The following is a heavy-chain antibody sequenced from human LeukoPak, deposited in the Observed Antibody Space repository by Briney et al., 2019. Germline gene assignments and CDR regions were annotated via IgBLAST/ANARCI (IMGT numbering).Heavy chain of an antibody. CDR2: IYSGGLT. Sequence: GGSLRLSCAASGFTVSSNYMSWVRQAPGKGLEWVSDIYSGGLTYYADSVKGRFTISRDNSKNTLFLQMNSLRAEDTAVYFCARFTAYSSRNDAFDIWGQGTVVTVSS. V-gene: IGHV3-53*01. CDR3: ARFTAYSSRNDAFDI. J-gene: IGHJ3*02. CDR1: GFTVSSNY. D-gene: IGHD6-13*01.